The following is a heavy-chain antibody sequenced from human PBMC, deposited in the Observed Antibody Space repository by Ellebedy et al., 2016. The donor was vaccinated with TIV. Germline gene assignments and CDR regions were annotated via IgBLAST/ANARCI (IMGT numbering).Heavy chain of an antibody. Sequence: GESLKISCTASGFIFGDYAVSWFRQAPGKGLEWVGFIRSEAYGGTTEYAASVKGRFTISRDDSKSIAYLQMNSLKTEDTDVYYCTRVGGSGAYPIWDWGQGTLVTVSS. D-gene: IGHD3-10*01. CDR1: GFIFGDYA. CDR3: TRVGGSGAYPIWD. J-gene: IGHJ4*02. V-gene: IGHV3-49*03. CDR2: IRSEAYGGTT.